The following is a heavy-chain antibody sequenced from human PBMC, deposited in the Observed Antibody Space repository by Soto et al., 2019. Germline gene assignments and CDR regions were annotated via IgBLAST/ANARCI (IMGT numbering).Heavy chain of an antibody. CDR3: TETPGIAVAGPWRDY. D-gene: IGHD6-19*01. CDR2: IRSKANSYAT. V-gene: IGHV3-73*01. Sequence: PGGSLRLSCAASGFTFSGSAMHWVRQASGKGLEWVGRIRSKANSYATAYAASVKGRFTISRDDSKNTAYLQMNSLKTEDTAVYYCTETPGIAVAGPWRDYWGQGTLVTVSS. J-gene: IGHJ4*02. CDR1: GFTFSGSA.